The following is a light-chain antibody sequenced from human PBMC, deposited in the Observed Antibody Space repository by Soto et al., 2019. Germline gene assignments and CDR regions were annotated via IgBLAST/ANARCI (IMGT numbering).Light chain of an antibody. V-gene: IGLV2-8*01. Sequence: QSALTQPPSASGSPGQSVAISCTGTSSDVGGYDYVSWYQHHPGNAPKLMIFEVNKRPSGVPDRFSGFKSGNTASLTVSGLQAEDEADYYCRSFAGIHDVLFGGGTKLTVL. CDR3: RSFAGIHDVL. CDR1: SSDVGGYDY. J-gene: IGLJ2*01. CDR2: EVN.